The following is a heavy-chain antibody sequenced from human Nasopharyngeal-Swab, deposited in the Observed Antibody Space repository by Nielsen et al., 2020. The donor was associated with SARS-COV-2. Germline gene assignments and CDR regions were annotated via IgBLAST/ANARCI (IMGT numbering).Heavy chain of an antibody. D-gene: IGHD6-19*01. CDR3: TIACGSGWYKWFDP. V-gene: IGHV1-46*01. J-gene: IGHJ5*02. Sequence: ASVQVSCKASGYTLTSYYMHWVRQAPGQGLEWMGIINPSGGSTSYAQKFQGRVTMTRDTSTSTVYMELSSLRSEDTAVYYVTIACGSGWYKWFDPWGQGTLVTVSS. CDR2: INPSGGST. CDR1: GYTLTSYY.